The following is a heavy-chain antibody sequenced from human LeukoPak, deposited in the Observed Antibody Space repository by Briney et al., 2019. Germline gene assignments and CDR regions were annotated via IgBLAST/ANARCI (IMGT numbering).Heavy chain of an antibody. CDR2: IRYDGSNK. J-gene: IGHJ5*02. V-gene: IGHV3-30*02. D-gene: IGHD6-6*01. CDR1: GFTFSSYG. Sequence: PGGSLRLSCAASGFTFSSYGMHWVRQAPGKGLEWVAFIRYDGSNKYYADSVKGRFTISRDNSKNTLYLQMNSLRAEDTAVYYCAKGDEYSSSSDWFDPWGQGTLVTVSS. CDR3: AKGDEYSSSSDWFDP.